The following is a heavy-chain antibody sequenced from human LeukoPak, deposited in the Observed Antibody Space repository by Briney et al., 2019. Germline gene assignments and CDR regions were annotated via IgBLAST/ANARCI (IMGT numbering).Heavy chain of an antibody. CDR2: IYYSGST. D-gene: IGHD1-26*01. CDR1: GFSFSTYA. Sequence: GSLRLSCAASGFSFSTYAMSWVWQPPGKGLEWIGYIYYSGSTNYNPSLKSRVTISADKSKNQVSLRLTSVTAADTAVYYCARLSVIVGAALEYYYYYMDVWGQGTTVTVSS. CDR3: ARLSVIVGAALEYYYYYMDV. V-gene: IGHV4-59*12. J-gene: IGHJ6*03.